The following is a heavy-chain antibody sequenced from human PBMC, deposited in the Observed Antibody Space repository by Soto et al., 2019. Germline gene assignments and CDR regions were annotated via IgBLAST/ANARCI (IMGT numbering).Heavy chain of an antibody. J-gene: IGHJ4*02. CDR3: ARSEDYDILTGYYPHFDY. D-gene: IGHD3-9*01. CDR2: ISSSSSYT. Sequence: GGSLRLSCAASGFTFSDYYMSWIRQAPGKGLEWVSYISSSSSYTNYADSVKGRFTISRDNAKNSLYLQMNSLRAEDTAVYYCARSEDYDILTGYYPHFDYWGQGTLVTVSS. V-gene: IGHV3-11*03. CDR1: GFTFSDYY.